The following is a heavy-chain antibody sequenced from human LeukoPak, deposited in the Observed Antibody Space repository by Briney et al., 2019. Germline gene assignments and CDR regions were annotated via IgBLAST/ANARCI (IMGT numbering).Heavy chain of an antibody. J-gene: IGHJ4*02. CDR3: ARDAYYYGSGSYFFDY. CDR1: GFTFSSYS. V-gene: IGHV4-4*07. Sequence: GTLRLSCAASGFTFSSYSMHWVRQAPGKGLEWIGRIHTSGSTNYNPSLTSRVTMSVDTSKNQFSLKLSSVTAADTAVYYCARDAYYYGSGSYFFDYWGQGTLVTVSS. D-gene: IGHD3-10*01. CDR2: IHTSGST.